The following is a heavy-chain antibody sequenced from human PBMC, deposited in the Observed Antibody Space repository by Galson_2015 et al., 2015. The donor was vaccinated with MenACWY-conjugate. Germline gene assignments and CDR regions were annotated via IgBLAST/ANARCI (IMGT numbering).Heavy chain of an antibody. CDR3: AKSAEYSSGWYAIEY. D-gene: IGHD6-19*01. V-gene: IGHV3-9*01. CDR2: ISWDSGSI. J-gene: IGHJ4*02. CDR1: GFPFDDKD. Sequence: SLRLSCAGSGFPFDDKDMHWVRHAPGKGLEWVSGISWDSGSIDYADSVKGRFTISRDNAKNSLYLQISSLRAEDTALYYCAKSAEYSSGWYAIEYWGQGALVTVSS.